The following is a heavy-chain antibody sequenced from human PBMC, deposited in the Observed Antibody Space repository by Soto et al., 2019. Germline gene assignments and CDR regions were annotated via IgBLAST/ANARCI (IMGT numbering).Heavy chain of an antibody. J-gene: IGHJ3*02. CDR3: ARVERGTATTVVDAFDI. Sequence: QVQLQQWGAGLLKPSETLSLTCAVYGGFVSSGSYYWSWIRQPPGKGLEGIGEMSHSGGTHFNPSLKSRVTSAVDTTKNQFALKMTAVTAADTALYYCARVERGTATTVVDAFDIWGPGTMGTVSS. V-gene: IGHV4-34*01. CDR1: GGFVSSGSYY. D-gene: IGHD1-1*01. CDR2: MSHSGGT.